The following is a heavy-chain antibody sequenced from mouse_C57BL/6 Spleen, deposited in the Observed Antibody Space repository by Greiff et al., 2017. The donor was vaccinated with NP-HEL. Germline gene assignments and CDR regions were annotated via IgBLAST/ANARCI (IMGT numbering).Heavy chain of an antibody. CDR3: AREDYGSRYFDV. J-gene: IGHJ1*03. CDR2: INPSNGGT. D-gene: IGHD1-1*01. V-gene: IGHV1-53*01. Sequence: QVQLQQPGTELVKPGASVKLSCKASGYTFTSYWMHWVKQRPGQGLECIGNINPSNGGTNYNEKFKSKATLTVDKSSSTAYMQLSSLTSEDSAVYYCAREDYGSRYFDVWGTGTTVTVSS. CDR1: GYTFTSYW.